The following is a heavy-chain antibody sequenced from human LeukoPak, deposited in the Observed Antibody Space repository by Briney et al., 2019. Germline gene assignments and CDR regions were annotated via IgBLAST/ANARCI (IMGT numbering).Heavy chain of an antibody. CDR2: ISGSGGST. CDR1: GGSFSGYY. Sequence: ETLSLTCAVYGGSFSGYYWSWVRQAPGKGLEWVSAISGSGGSTYYADSVKGRFTISRDNSKNTLYLQMNSLRAEDTAVYYCARPRYGAAEHWGQGTLVTVSS. J-gene: IGHJ1*01. CDR3: ARPRYGAAEH. V-gene: IGHV3-23*01. D-gene: IGHD4-17*01.